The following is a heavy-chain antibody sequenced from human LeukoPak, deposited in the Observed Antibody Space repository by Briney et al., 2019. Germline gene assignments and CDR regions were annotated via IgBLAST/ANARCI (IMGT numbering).Heavy chain of an antibody. D-gene: IGHD6-13*01. Sequence: GGSLRLSCAASGFTFDDYGMSWVRQAPGKGLEWVSGINWNGGSTGYADSVKGRFTISRDNAKNSLYLQMNSLRAEDTALYYCARVIAAAGNLVGWFDPLGQGSLVTVSS. CDR2: INWNGGST. CDR3: ARVIAAAGNLVGWFDP. J-gene: IGHJ5*02. CDR1: GFTFDDYG. V-gene: IGHV3-20*04.